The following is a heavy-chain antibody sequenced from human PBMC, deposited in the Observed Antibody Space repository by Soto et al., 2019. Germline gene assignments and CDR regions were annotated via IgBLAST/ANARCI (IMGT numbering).Heavy chain of an antibody. J-gene: IGHJ5*02. CDR2: IDPNDDYT. CDR3: ARVGVKRAEDFASGYYNWFDT. V-gene: IGHV1-46*01. D-gene: IGHD3-3*01. Sequence: QVQLVQSGAEVKKPGASVKVSCKASGYTFINYYVHWVRQAPGQGLEWVGIIDPNDDYTFYAEKCQGRFTMNSDASTSTLFMEVTRLTSADTAIYFCARVGVKRAEDFASGYYNWFDTWGQGTLVTVSS. CDR1: GYTFINYY.